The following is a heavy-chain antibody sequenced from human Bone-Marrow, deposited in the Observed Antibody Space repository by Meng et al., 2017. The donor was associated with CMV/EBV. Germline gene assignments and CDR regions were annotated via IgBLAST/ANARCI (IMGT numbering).Heavy chain of an antibody. J-gene: IGHJ4*02. V-gene: IGHV3-30*02. D-gene: IGHD1-1*01. Sequence: GESLRLSCAASGFTFSSYGMHWVRQAPGKGLEWVAFIRYDGSNKYYVDSVKGRFTISRDNSKNTLYLQMNSLRAEDTAVYYCAKVSQYNFDYWGQGTLVTVSS. CDR2: IRYDGSNK. CDR1: GFTFSSYG. CDR3: AKVSQYNFDY.